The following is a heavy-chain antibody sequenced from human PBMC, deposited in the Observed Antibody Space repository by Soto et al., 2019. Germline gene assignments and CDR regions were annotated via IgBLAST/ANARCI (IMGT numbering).Heavy chain of an antibody. CDR2: ISGSGGST. Sequence: PGGSLRLSCAASGFTFSSYAMSWVRQAPGKGLEWVSAISGSGGSTYYADSVKGRFTISRDNSKNTLYLQMNSLRAEDTAVYYCAKDFITPLKIAARPNEIDYWGQGTLVTVSS. J-gene: IGHJ4*02. V-gene: IGHV3-23*01. CDR3: AKDFITPLKIAARPNEIDY. D-gene: IGHD6-6*01. CDR1: GFTFSSYA.